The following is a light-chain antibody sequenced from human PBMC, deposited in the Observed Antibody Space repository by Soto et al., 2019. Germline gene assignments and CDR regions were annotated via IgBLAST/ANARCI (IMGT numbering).Light chain of an antibody. V-gene: IGKV3-11*01. CDR2: DAS. J-gene: IGKJ4*01. CDR1: QSVSSY. CDR3: QQRSNWPLT. Sequence: IMLTQSPATLSLSPGERATLSCRASQSVSSYLAWYQQKPGQAPRLLIYDASNRATGIPARFSGSGSGTEFTLTISSLQPEDFEVYYCQQRSNWPLTFGGGTKVDIK.